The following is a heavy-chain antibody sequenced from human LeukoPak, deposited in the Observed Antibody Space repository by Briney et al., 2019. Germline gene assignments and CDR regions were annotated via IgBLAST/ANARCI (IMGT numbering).Heavy chain of an antibody. J-gene: IGHJ4*02. CDR3: ARPTYSGSYYLFDY. Sequence: GRSLRLSCAASGFTFSSYGMHWVRQAPGKGLEWVAVIWYDGSNTYYADSVKGRFTISRDNSKNTLYLQMNSLRAEDTAVYYCARPTYSGSYYLFDYWGQGTLVTVSS. CDR1: GFTFSSYG. CDR2: IWYDGSNT. D-gene: IGHD1-26*01. V-gene: IGHV3-33*01.